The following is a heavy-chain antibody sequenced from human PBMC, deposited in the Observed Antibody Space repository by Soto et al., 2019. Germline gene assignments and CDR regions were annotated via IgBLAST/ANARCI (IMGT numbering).Heavy chain of an antibody. Sequence: PSETLSLTCAVYGGSFIGCYCILIRHPPFKGLEWIGEINHSGSTNYNPSLKSRVTISVDTSKNQFSLKLSSVTAADTAVYYCARGLTVTTRFGYYYYGMDVWGQGTTVTVSS. D-gene: IGHD4-17*01. CDR2: INHSGST. CDR1: GGSFIGCY. V-gene: IGHV4-34*01. J-gene: IGHJ6*02. CDR3: ARGLTVTTRFGYYYYGMDV.